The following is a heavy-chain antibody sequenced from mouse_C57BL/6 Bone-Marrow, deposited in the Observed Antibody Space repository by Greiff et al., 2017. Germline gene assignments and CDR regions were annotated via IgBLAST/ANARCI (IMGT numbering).Heavy chain of an antibody. Sequence: QVQLKQPGAELVKPGASVKVSCKASGYTFTSYWMHWVKQRPGQGLEWIGRIHPSDSDTNYNQQFKGKATLTVDKSSSTAYMQISSLPSEDSAVYYCAIRAQNWDWFAYWGQGTLVTVSA. D-gene: IGHD4-1*01. CDR2: IHPSDSDT. V-gene: IGHV1-74*01. CDR1: GYTFTSYW. CDR3: AIRAQNWDWFAY. J-gene: IGHJ3*01.